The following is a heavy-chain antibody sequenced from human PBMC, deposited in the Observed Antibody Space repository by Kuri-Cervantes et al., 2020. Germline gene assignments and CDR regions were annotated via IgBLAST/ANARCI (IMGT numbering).Heavy chain of an antibody. D-gene: IGHD4-17*01. Sequence: GGSLRLSCAASGFTFSDYYMSWIRQAPGKGLEWASYISSSGSTIYYADSVKGRFTISRDNAKNSLYLQMNSLRAEDTAVYYCAKEGDKTTVTIDYWGQGTLVTVSS. CDR3: AKEGDKTTVTIDY. V-gene: IGHV3-11*01. J-gene: IGHJ4*02. CDR1: GFTFSDYY. CDR2: ISSSGSTI.